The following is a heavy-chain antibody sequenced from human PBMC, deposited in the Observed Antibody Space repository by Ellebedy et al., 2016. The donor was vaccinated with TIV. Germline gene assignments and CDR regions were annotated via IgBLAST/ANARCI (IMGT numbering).Heavy chain of an antibody. V-gene: IGHV4-34*01. J-gene: IGHJ4*02. D-gene: IGHD3-16*01. CDR3: ARGLGGGEYFDF. CDR2: FNHSVGT. Sequence: MPSETLSLTCGVYGVSFRGSYWRWVRRPPGKGLEWIGEFNHSVGTKYRPSLRNRVTISLDTSKNQFSLKLSSLSAADTAVYYCARGLGGGEYFDFWGQGTLVTVSS. CDR1: GVSFRGSY.